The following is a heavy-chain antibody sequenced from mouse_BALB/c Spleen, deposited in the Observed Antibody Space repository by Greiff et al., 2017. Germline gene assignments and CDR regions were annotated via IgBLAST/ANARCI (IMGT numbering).Heavy chain of an antibody. CDR1: GYNFTSYW. J-gene: IGHJ3*01. D-gene: IGHD2-4*01. Sequence: VQLQQPGAELVKPGTSVKLSCKASGYNFTSYWINWVKLRPGQGLEWIGDIYPGSGSTNYNEKFKSKATLTVDTSSSTAYMQLSSLASEDSALYYCARGIYYDYDEFAYWGQGTLVTVS. CDR2: IYPGSGST. CDR3: ARGIYYDYDEFAY. V-gene: IGHV1-55*01.